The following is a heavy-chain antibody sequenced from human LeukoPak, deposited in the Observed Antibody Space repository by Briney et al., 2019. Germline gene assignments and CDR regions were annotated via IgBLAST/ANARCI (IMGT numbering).Heavy chain of an antibody. Sequence: ASVKVSCKASGYTFTGYYMHWVRQAPGQGLEWMGWISAYNGNTNYAQKLQGRVTMTTDTSTSTAYMELRSLRSDDTAVYYCARHYGSGSYYSWWGQGTLVTVSS. J-gene: IGHJ4*02. CDR2: ISAYNGNT. CDR1: GYTFTGYY. V-gene: IGHV1-18*04. D-gene: IGHD3-10*01. CDR3: ARHYGSGSYYSW.